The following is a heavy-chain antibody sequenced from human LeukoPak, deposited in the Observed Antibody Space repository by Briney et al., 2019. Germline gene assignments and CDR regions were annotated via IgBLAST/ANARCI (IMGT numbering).Heavy chain of an antibody. CDR2: ISAYNGNT. V-gene: IGHV1-18*01. D-gene: IGHD4-17*01. Sequence: ASVKVSCKASGYTFTSYGISWVRQAPGQGLEWMGWISAYNGNTNYAQKLQGRVTMTTDTSTSTAYMELRSLRSDDTAVYYCARAATTVTMLGSDYWGQGTLVTVSS. CDR3: ARAATTVTMLGSDY. CDR1: GYTFTSYG. J-gene: IGHJ4*02.